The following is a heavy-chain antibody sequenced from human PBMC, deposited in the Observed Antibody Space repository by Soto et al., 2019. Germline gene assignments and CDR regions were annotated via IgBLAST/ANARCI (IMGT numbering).Heavy chain of an antibody. CDR1: GFTFSTYS. V-gene: IGHV3-48*02. D-gene: IGHD6-13*01. CDR3: ARDYAAGG. CDR2: ISSSSTTI. Sequence: EVQLVESGGGLVQPGGSLRLSCAASGFTFSTYSMNWVRQAPGKGLEWLSYISSSSTTIYYADSVKGRFTISRDDAKKSLYLQMNSLRDGDTAVYYCARDYAAGGWGQGTLVTVSS. J-gene: IGHJ4*02.